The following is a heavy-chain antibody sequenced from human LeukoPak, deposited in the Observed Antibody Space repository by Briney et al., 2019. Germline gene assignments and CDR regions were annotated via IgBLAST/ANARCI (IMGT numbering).Heavy chain of an antibody. D-gene: IGHD3-16*01. CDR3: AKEGSRRRFDFDS. J-gene: IGHJ4*02. V-gene: IGHV3-23*01. CDR1: GFTFSNFA. CDR2: AGTATDT. Sequence: GGSLRLSCAASGFTFSNFAMSWFRQAPGRGLEWVSAAGTATDTSYADSMKGRFTISRDNSKNTLYLQMNSLGAEDTAVYYCAKEGSRRRFDFDSWGRGTLVTVSS.